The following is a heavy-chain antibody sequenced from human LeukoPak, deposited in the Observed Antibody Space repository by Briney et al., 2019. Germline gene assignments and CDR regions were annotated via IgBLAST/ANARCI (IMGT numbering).Heavy chain of an antibody. D-gene: IGHD6-19*01. V-gene: IGHV3-9*01. Sequence: GGSLRLSCAASGFTFDDYAMHWVRQAPGKGLEWVSGISWNSGSIGYADSVKGRFTISRDNAKNSLYLQMNSLRAEDTALYYCAKDTDEWQVQDAFDIWGQGTRVTVSS. CDR2: ISWNSGSI. CDR1: GFTFDDYA. J-gene: IGHJ3*02. CDR3: AKDTDEWQVQDAFDI.